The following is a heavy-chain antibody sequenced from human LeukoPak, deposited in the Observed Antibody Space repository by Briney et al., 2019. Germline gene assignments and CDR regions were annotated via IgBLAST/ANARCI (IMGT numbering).Heavy chain of an antibody. CDR2: INSDGSST. CDR3: AKGDYGNYRMDV. CDR1: GFTFSSYW. J-gene: IGHJ6*04. V-gene: IGHV3-74*01. Sequence: QPGGSLRLSCAASGFTFSSYWMHWVRQVPGKGLVWVSRINSDGSSTSYADSVKGRFTISRDNAKNTLYLQMNSLRAEDTAVYYCAKGDYGNYRMDVWGKGTTVTVSS. D-gene: IGHD4-11*01.